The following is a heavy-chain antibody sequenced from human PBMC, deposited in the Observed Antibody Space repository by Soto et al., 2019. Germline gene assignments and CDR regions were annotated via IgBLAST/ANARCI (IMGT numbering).Heavy chain of an antibody. CDR3: VKRTPDGDYDGMEV. V-gene: IGHV3-64D*06. CDR1: GFTFSSYA. D-gene: IGHD2-15*01. J-gene: IGHJ6*02. Sequence: HPVGSLRLSCSASGFTFSSYAMHWVRQAPGQGQEYVSAISSNEGSTYYANSVKGRFTISSDNTKNTLYLQMLSLRAEDTAVYYFVKRTPDGDYDGMEVWGPGTTVTVSS. CDR2: ISSNEGST.